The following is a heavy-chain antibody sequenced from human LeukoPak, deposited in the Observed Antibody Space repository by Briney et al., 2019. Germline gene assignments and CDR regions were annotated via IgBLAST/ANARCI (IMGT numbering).Heavy chain of an antibody. Sequence: PSETLSLTCTVSGGSISSYYWSWIRQPPEKGLEWIGYIYYSGSTNYNPSLKSRVTISVDTSKDQFSLKLSSVTAADTAVYYCARRYCSGGSCYSYFDYWGQGTLVTVSS. D-gene: IGHD2-15*01. J-gene: IGHJ4*02. CDR2: IYYSGST. V-gene: IGHV4-59*12. CDR3: ARRYCSGGSCYSYFDY. CDR1: GGSISSYY.